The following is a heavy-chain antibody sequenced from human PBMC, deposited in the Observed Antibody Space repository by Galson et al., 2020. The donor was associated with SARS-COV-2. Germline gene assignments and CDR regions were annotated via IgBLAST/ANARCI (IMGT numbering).Heavy chain of an antibody. J-gene: IGHJ4*02. CDR3: ARPPIS. V-gene: IGHV1-69*06. Sequence: ASVKVSCKTSGGGFTNYALSWVRQAPGQGLEWMGRIFPMFNTPNYAQKFQGRVTITADKSTNTVYMELSSLEFEDTAVYYCARPPISWGRGSLVTVSS. D-gene: IGHD1-20*01. CDR1: GGGFTNYA. CDR2: IFPMFNTP.